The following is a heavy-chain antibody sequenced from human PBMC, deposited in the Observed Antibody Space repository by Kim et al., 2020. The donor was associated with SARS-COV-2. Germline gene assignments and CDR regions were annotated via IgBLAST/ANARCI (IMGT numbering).Heavy chain of an antibody. CDR3: ATPRGFGRGYYYYGMDV. Sequence: VKGRFTISRDNAKNTLYLQMNSLRAEDTAVYYCATPRGFGRGYYYYGMDVWGQGTTVTVSS. J-gene: IGHJ6*02. D-gene: IGHD1-26*01. V-gene: IGHV3-23*01.